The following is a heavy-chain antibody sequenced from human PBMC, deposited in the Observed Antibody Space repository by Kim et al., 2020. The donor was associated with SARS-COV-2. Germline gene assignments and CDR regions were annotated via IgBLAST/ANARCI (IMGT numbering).Heavy chain of an antibody. V-gene: IGHV3-30*01. J-gene: IGHJ3*02. Sequence: GRFTISRDNSKNTLYLQMNSLRAEDTAVYYCARSLEWAAAGTLRFGAFDIWGQGTMVTVSS. D-gene: IGHD6-13*01. CDR3: ARSLEWAAAGTLRFGAFDI.